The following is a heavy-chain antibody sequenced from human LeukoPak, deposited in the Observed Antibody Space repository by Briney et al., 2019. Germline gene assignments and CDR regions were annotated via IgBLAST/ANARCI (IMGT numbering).Heavy chain of an antibody. CDR1: GGSFSGYY. Sequence: SETLSLTCAVYGGSFSGYYWSWIRQPPGKGLEWIGEINHSGSTNYNPSLKSRVTISVDTSKNQFSLKLSSVTAADTAVYYCARADTSSGYYQNWFDPWGQGTLVTVSS. D-gene: IGHD3-22*01. J-gene: IGHJ5*02. CDR3: ARADTSSGYYQNWFDP. V-gene: IGHV4-34*01. CDR2: INHSGST.